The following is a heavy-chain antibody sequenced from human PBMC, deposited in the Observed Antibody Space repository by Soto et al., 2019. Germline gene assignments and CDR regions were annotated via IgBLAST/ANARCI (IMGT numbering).Heavy chain of an antibody. CDR2: IWYDGSNK. CDR1: GFTFSSYG. CDR3: ARHDSMKLALDY. Sequence: GGSLRLSCAASGFTFSSYGMHWVRQAPGKGLEWVAIIWYDGSNKYYADSVKGRFTISRDNSKNTLYLQMNSLRAEDTAVYYCARHDSMKLALDYWGQGTLVTVSS. D-gene: IGHD4-4*01. J-gene: IGHJ4*02. V-gene: IGHV3-33*01.